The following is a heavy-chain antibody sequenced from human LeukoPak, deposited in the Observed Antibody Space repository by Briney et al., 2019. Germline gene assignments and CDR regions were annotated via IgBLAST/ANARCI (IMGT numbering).Heavy chain of an antibody. D-gene: IGHD3-22*01. J-gene: IGHJ4*02. CDR1: GFTFSSYA. Sequence: GGSLRLSCAASGFTFSSYAMSWVRQAPGKGLEWVSAISGSGGSTYYADSVKGRFTISRDNSKNTLYLQMNSLRAEDTAVYYCAKDRGYYDSSGYYDYWGQGTLVTVSS. V-gene: IGHV3-23*01. CDR2: ISGSGGST. CDR3: AKDRGYYDSSGYYDY.